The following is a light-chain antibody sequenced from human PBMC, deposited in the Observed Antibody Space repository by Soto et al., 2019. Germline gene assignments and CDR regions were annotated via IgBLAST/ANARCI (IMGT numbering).Light chain of an antibody. CDR2: AAS. CDR1: QGIRND. V-gene: IGKV1-17*01. Sequence: DIQMTQFPSSLSASVGDRGTITCRASQGIRNDLGWYQQKPGKAPKRLIYAASSLQSGVPSRFSGSGYGTEFNLAISSLQPDDAATFSCLQHSTYPLTFGQGPKVEIK. CDR3: LQHSTYPLT. J-gene: IGKJ1*01.